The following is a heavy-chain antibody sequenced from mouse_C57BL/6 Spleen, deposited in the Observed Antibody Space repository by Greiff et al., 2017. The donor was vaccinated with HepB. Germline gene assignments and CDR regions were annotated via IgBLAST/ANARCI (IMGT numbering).Heavy chain of an antibody. CDR2: IDPETGGT. CDR1: GYTFTDYE. Sequence: QVQLQQSGAELVRPGASVTLSCKASGYTFTDYEMHWVKQTPVHGLEWIGAIDPETGGTAYNQKFKGKARLTADKSSSTAYMELRSLTSEDSAVYYCTKGEALTAWFDYWGQGTIVTVSA. CDR3: TKGEALTAWFDY. V-gene: IGHV1-15*01. J-gene: IGHJ3*01. D-gene: IGHD4-1*01.